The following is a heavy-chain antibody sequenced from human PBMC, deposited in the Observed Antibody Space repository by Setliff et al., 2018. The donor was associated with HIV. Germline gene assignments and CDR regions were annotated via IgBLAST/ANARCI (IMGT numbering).Heavy chain of an antibody. Sequence: SETLSLTCAVSGASDINYIWWSWVRQPPGKGLEWIGEVYHTGSTNLNPSLKTRLTMSVDKAKFQFSLRLTSVTAADTATYFCTRRINFGSGYYTDHVFDLWGQGTLVTVSS. CDR1: GASDINYIW. V-gene: IGHV4-4*02. J-gene: IGHJ3*01. CDR2: VYHTGST. CDR3: TRRINFGSGYYTDHVFDL. D-gene: IGHD3-3*01.